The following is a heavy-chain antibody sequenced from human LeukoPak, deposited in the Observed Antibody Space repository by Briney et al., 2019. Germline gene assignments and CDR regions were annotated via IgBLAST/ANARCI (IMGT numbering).Heavy chain of an antibody. CDR2: IYHNGST. CDR3: ARTITGDFYFDY. D-gene: IGHD1-20*01. J-gene: IGHJ4*02. Sequence: PSETLSLTCAVSGYSISSGYYWGWIRQPPGKGLEWIGSIYHNGSTYYNPSLKSRVTISVDTSKNQFSLKLSSVTAADTAVYYCARTITGDFYFDYWGQGALVTVSS. CDR1: GYSISSGYY. V-gene: IGHV4-38-2*01.